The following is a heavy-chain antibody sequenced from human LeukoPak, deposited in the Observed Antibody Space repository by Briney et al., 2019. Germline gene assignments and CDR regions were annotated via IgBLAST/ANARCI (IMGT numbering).Heavy chain of an antibody. CDR1: GFTFSSYW. V-gene: IGHV3-7*01. CDR2: IKQDGSEN. CDR3: ARGVRGYRY. D-gene: IGHD5-18*01. J-gene: IGHJ1*01. Sequence: GGSLRLSCAASGFTFSSYWMSWVRQAAGKGLEWVANIKQDGSENYYVHSVKGRFPLSRDHAKTSLYLQMNSLSAEDTAVYYCARGVRGYRYWGQGTLVTVSS.